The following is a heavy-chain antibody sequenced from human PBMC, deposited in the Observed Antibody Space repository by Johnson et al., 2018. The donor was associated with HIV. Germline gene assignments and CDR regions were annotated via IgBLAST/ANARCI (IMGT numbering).Heavy chain of an antibody. V-gene: IGHV3-66*01. J-gene: IGHJ3*02. CDR2: IYSDGSP. CDR3: ARDEVFWGRAFDI. D-gene: IGHD7-27*01. CDR1: GFTVSSNY. Sequence: VQLVESGGGLVQPGGSLRLSCAASGFTVSSNYMSWVRQAPGKGLEWVSVIYSDGSPYYSDSVTGRFTISRANSTNTVHLQMNSLRAEDTAVYYCARDEVFWGRAFDIWGQGTMVTVSS.